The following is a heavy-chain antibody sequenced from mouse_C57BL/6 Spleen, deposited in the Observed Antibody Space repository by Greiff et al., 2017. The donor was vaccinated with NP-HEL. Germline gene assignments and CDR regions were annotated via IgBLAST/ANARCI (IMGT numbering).Heavy chain of an antibody. CDR3: AREGTGLYYFDY. Sequence: VQLQQSGAELVKPGASVKLSCKASGYTFTSYWMHWVKQRPGQGLEWIGMIHPNSGSTNYNEKFKSKATLTVDKSSSTAYMQLSSLTSEDSAVYYCAREGTGLYYFDYWGQGTTLTVSS. V-gene: IGHV1-64*01. D-gene: IGHD2-2*01. J-gene: IGHJ2*01. CDR2: IHPNSGST. CDR1: GYTFTSYW.